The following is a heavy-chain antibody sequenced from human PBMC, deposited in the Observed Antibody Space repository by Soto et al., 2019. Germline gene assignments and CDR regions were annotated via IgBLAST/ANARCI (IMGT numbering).Heavy chain of an antibody. Sequence: PVGSLRLSCASSVFTFDDYAMHCVRQSPGKCLEWVSGISWNSGSIGYADSVKGRFTISRDNAKNSLYLQMNSLRAEDTALYYCAKDSVGVDRTSFECWGQGTLVTGSS. CDR2: ISWNSGSI. CDR3: AKDSVGVDRTSFEC. D-gene: IGHD1-26*01. J-gene: IGHJ4*02. V-gene: IGHV3-9*01. CDR1: VFTFDDYA.